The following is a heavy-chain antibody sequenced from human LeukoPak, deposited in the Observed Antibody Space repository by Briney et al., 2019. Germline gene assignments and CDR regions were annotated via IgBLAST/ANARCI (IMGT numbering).Heavy chain of an antibody. J-gene: IGHJ3*02. CDR2: IYPGDSDA. D-gene: IGHD3-10*01. V-gene: IGHV5-51*01. CDR1: GYRFTNYW. CDR3: ARRGWGFGEPKRDHDTFDI. Sequence: GESLKISFKGSGYRFTNYWIAWVRQMPGQGLEWMAIIYPGDSDARHSPSFQGQVTISVDKSISTTYLRWSSLKASDTAMYYCARRGWGFGEPKRDHDTFDIWGQGTMVTVSS.